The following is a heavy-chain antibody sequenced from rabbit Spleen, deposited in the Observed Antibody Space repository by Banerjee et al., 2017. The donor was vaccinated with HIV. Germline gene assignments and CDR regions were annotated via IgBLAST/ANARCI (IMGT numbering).Heavy chain of an antibody. CDR1: GIDFSRGYD. J-gene: IGHJ4*01. Sequence: QSLEESGGGLVKPEGSLTLTCKASGIDFSRGYDMCWVRLAPGKGLEWIGCIYAGASGNTYYANWVNGRFTISSHNAQNTLYLQLRSLTVADTATYFCVRDQAGDADHGPYYLNLWGQGTLVTVS. V-gene: IGHV1S40*01. CDR2: IYAGASGNT. D-gene: IGHD6-1*01. CDR3: VRDQAGDADHGPYYLNL.